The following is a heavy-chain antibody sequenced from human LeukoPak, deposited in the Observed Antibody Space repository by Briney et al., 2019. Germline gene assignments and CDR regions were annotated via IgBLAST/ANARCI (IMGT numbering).Heavy chain of an antibody. CDR1: GFTFSSYA. V-gene: IGHV3-23*01. J-gene: IGHJ4*02. CDR3: ARGVDIVATIINFDY. Sequence: PGGSLRLSCAASGFTFSSYAMSWVRQAPGKGLDWVSAISGSGGSTYYADSVKGRFTISRDNSKNTLYLQMNSLRAEDTAVYYCARGVDIVATIINFDYWGQGTLVTVSS. D-gene: IGHD5-12*01. CDR2: ISGSGGST.